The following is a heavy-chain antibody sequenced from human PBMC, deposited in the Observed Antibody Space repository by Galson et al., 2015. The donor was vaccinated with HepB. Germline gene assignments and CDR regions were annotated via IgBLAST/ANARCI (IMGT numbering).Heavy chain of an antibody. V-gene: IGHV3-15*01. D-gene: IGHD6-19*01. CDR3: TFGSGWYGYYYYGMDV. CDR2: IKSKTDGGTT. J-gene: IGHJ6*02. Sequence: SLRLSCAASGFTFSNAWMSWVRQAPGKGLEWVGRIKSKTDGGTTDYAAPVKGRFTISRDDSKNTLYLQMNSLKTEDTAVYYCTFGSGWYGYYYYGMDVWGQGTTVTVSS. CDR1: GFTFSNAW.